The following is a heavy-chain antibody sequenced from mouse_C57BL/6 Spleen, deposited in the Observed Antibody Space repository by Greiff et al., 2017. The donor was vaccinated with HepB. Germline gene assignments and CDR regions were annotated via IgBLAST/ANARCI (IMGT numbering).Heavy chain of an antibody. CDR2: IDPSDSET. V-gene: IGHV1-52*01. D-gene: IGHD1-1*01. CDR3: ARGGSSSLDY. J-gene: IGHJ2*01. Sequence: QVQLKQPGAELVRPGSSVKLSCKASGYTFTSYWMHWVKQRPIQGLEWIGNIDPSDSETHYNQKFKDKATLTVDKSSSTAYMQLSSLTSEDSAVYYCARGGSSSLDYWGQGTTLTVSS. CDR1: GYTFTSYW.